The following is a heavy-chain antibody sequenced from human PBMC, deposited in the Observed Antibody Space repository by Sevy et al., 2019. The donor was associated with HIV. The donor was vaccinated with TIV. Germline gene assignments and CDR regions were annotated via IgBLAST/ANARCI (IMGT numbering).Heavy chain of an antibody. Sequence: GGSLRLSCSTSGFNFSEHFMEWVRQAPGKGLEWIGRCRNKPDRFTTEYAASVKGRFTISRDDSKSSLYLQMSGLQADDTPLYFCVRVDKNFYLDFWGQGTLVTVSS. J-gene: IGHJ4*02. CDR3: VRVDKNFYLDF. V-gene: IGHV3-72*01. CDR2: CRNKPDRFTT. CDR1: GFNFSEHF.